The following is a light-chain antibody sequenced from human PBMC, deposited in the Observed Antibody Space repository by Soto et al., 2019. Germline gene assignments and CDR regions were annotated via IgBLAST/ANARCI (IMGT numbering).Light chain of an antibody. CDR2: GAS. V-gene: IGKV3-20*01. CDR3: QQYVRSTPSGT. Sequence: ETVLTQSPGTLSLSPGERATLSCRASQSISSSFLAWYQQKPGQAPRLLIYGASSRATGIPDRFSGSGSGTDFTHIIRRLEHDDAAVYYSQQYVRSTPSGTFGQGTKVEIK. CDR1: QSISSSF. J-gene: IGKJ1*01.